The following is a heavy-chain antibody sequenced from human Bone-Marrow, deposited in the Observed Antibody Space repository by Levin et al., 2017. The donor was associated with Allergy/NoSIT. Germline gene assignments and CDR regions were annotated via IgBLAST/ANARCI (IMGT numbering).Heavy chain of an antibody. CDR1: GFTFSSYW. CDR3: VRSNGCTGNNCDFGSDH. CDR2: IKQDGSET. V-gene: IGHV3-7*01. Sequence: PGGSLRLSCAASGFTFSSYWMTWVRQAPGKGLEWVANIKQDGSETSYVDSVKGRFTFSRDNAKNSLSLQMNSLRVEDTAIYYCVRSNGCTGNNCDFGSDHWGQGTLVTVSS. D-gene: IGHD2-8*02. J-gene: IGHJ4*02.